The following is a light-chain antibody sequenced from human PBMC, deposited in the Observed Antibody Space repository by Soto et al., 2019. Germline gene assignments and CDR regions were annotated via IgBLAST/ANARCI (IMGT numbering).Light chain of an antibody. CDR3: QQRSNWPWT. CDR1: QSISSY. J-gene: IGKJ1*01. CDR2: DAS. V-gene: IGKV3-11*01. Sequence: DIVLPQSPATLSLPPGERATLSCRASQSISSYLAWYQQKPGQAPRLLIYDASNRATGIPARCSGGGSGTDFSLTISSLEPEDFAVYYCQQRSNWPWTFGQGTKVDIK.